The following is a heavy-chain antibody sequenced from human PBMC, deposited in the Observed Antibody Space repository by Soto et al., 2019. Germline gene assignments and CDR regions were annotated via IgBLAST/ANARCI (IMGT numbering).Heavy chain of an antibody. Sequence: SETLSLTCAVYGGSFSGYYWSWIRQPPGKGLEWNGEINHSGSTKYNPSLKSRVTISVDTSKNQFSLKLSSVTAADTAVYYCARRNTMVRGVIHHYYYYVTDVWGNGTTVTVTS. CDR3: ARRNTMVRGVIHHYYYYVTDV. V-gene: IGHV4-34*01. D-gene: IGHD3-10*01. J-gene: IGHJ6*04. CDR2: INHSGST. CDR1: GGSFSGYY.